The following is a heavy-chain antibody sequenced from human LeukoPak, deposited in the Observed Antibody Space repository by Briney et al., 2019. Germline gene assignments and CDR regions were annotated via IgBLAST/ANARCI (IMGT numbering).Heavy chain of an antibody. D-gene: IGHD5-12*01. CDR3: ARDRGVATYGY. Sequence: SVKVSCKAFGGTFSSYAISWVRQAPGQGLEWMGRIIPILGIANYAQKFQGRVTITADKSTSTAYMELSSLRSEDTAVYYCARDRGVATYGYWGQGTLVTVSS. V-gene: IGHV1-69*04. CDR2: IIPILGIA. CDR1: GGTFSSYA. J-gene: IGHJ4*02.